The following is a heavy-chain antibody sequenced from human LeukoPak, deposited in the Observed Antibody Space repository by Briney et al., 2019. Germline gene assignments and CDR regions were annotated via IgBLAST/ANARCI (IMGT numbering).Heavy chain of an antibody. CDR3: ARTYYDFWSGYYSHEGNPFDY. Sequence: GGSQRLSCAASGFTFSRYSMNWVRQAPGKGLEWVSYISSSSSTIYYADSVKGRFTISRDNAKNSLYLEMNSLRAEDTAVYYCARTYYDFWSGYYSHEGNPFDYWGQGTLVTVSS. CDR1: GFTFSRYS. D-gene: IGHD3-3*01. J-gene: IGHJ4*02. CDR2: ISSSSSTI. V-gene: IGHV3-48*01.